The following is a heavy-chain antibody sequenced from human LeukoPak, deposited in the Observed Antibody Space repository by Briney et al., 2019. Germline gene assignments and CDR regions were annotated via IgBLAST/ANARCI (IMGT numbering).Heavy chain of an antibody. CDR2: IYHSGST. D-gene: IGHD2-15*01. CDR1: GGSISSSNW. CDR3: ARGDCSGGSCYLNWFDP. J-gene: IGHJ5*02. Sequence: PSETLSLTCAVSGGSISSSNWGSWVRQPPGKGLEWIGEIYHSGSTNYNPSLKSRVTISVDKSKNQFSLKLSSVTAADTAVYYCARGDCSGGSCYLNWFDPWGQGTLVTVSS. V-gene: IGHV4-4*02.